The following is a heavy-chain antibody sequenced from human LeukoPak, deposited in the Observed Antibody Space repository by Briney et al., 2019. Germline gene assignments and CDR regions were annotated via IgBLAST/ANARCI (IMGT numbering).Heavy chain of an antibody. CDR2: ISSDGSNK. V-gene: IGHV3-30-3*01. J-gene: IGHJ4*02. CDR1: GFTFSSYA. D-gene: IGHD5-18*01. CDR3: AKEHQSYSYGLTTFDY. Sequence: PGRSLRLSCAASGFTFSSYAMYWVRQAPGKGLEWVAVISSDGSNKYYADSVKGRFTISRDNSKNTLYLQMNSLRAEDTAVYYCAKEHQSYSYGLTTFDYWGQGTLVTVSS.